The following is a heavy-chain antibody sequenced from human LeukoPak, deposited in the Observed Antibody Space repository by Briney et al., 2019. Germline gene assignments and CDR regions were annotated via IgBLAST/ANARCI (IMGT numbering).Heavy chain of an antibody. J-gene: IGHJ4*02. Sequence: GGSLRLSCAASGFTFSTYSMNWVRQAPGKGLEWVSAISNSGYTYYADSLKGRVTISRDNAKSSLYLQMNSLRAEDTAVYYCARDYDSSGYYYEGFDYWGQGTLVTVSS. CDR2: ISNSGYT. V-gene: IGHV3-21*01. CDR1: GFTFSTYS. CDR3: ARDYDSSGYYYEGFDY. D-gene: IGHD3-22*01.